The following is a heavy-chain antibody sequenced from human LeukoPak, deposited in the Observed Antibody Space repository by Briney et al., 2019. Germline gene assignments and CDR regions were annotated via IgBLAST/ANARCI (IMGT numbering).Heavy chain of an antibody. CDR1: GASISSSRSY. J-gene: IGHJ5*01. V-gene: IGHV4-61*05. CDR3: ATLYSGYDGVDS. Sequence: SETLSLTCTVSGASISSSRSYGAWIRQPPGKGLEWIGYIYYTGITNYNASLKSRVTMSVDTSRNQFSLKLSSVTAADTALYYCATLYSGYDGVDSWGQGILVTVSS. D-gene: IGHD5-12*01. CDR2: IYYTGIT.